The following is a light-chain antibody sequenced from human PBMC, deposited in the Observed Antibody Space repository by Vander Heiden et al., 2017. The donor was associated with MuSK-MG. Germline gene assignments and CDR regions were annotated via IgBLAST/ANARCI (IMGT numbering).Light chain of an antibody. V-gene: IGLV2-8*01. CDR2: EVT. CDR1: SSDVAGYNY. CDR3: SSYAGSNTYV. J-gene: IGLJ1*01. Sequence: QSALTPPPSASGSPGPSVTISCTGTSSDVAGYNYVSWYQQHPGKAPKVIIYEVTKRPSGVPDRFSGSTSGYTAYLTVSGLQAEDEADYYCSSYAGSNTYVFGTGTRVTVL.